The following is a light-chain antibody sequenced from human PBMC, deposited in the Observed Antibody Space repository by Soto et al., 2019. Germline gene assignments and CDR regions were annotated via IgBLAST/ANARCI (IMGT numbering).Light chain of an antibody. CDR2: GAS. CDR1: QTFSNSF. V-gene: IGKV3-20*01. Sequence: EIVLTQSPVALSLSPGERATLSCRASQTFSNSFLSWFQQIPGQAPRLLIYGASMRATGIPDRFSGSGSGTDFTLTISRLEPEDFAVYYCQQCGSSSTFGQGTRLEI. CDR3: QQCGSSST. J-gene: IGKJ5*01.